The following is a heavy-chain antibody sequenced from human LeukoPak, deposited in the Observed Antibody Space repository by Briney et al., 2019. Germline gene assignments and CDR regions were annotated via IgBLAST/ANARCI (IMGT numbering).Heavy chain of an antibody. CDR3: ARGRDILTGYYPSYMDV. D-gene: IGHD3-9*01. CDR1: GGFISSYY. J-gene: IGHJ6*03. V-gene: IGHV4-59*01. Sequence: SETLSVTCTVSGGFISSYYWSWIRQPPGKGLEWIGYIYYSGSTNYNPSLKSRVTLSVDTSKNQFSLKLSSVTAADTAVYYCARGRDILTGYYPSYMDVWGKGTTVIVSS. CDR2: IYYSGST.